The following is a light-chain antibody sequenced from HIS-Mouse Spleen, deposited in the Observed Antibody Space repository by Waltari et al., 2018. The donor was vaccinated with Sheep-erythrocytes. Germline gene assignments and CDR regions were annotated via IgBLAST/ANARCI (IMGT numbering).Light chain of an antibody. V-gene: IGLV2-8*01. J-gene: IGLJ3*02. CDR1: SSDVGGYNY. CDR2: EVS. Sequence: QSALTQPPSASGSPGPSVTISCTGTSSDVGGYNYVSWYQQHPGKAPKLSIYEVSKRPSGVPDRLSGSKSGNTASLTVSGLQAEDEADYYCSSYAGSNNWVFGGGTKLTVL. CDR3: SSYAGSNNWV.